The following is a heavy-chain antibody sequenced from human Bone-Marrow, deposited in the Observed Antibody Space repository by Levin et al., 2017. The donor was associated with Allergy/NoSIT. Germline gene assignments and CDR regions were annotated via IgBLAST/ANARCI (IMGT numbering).Heavy chain of an antibody. V-gene: IGHV3-21*01. CDR2: ISGSSSYR. D-gene: IGHD2-2*01. CDR3: AREGGDLVIVPAAASGTWFDP. Sequence: GGSLRLSCAASGFTFSDHNMNWLRQSPGKGLEWVSSISGSSSYRYYADSVKGRFTISRDNAKNSLYLQMSSLRAEDTAIYYCAREGGDLVIVPAAASGTWFDPWGQGTLVTVSS. J-gene: IGHJ5*02. CDR1: GFTFSDHN.